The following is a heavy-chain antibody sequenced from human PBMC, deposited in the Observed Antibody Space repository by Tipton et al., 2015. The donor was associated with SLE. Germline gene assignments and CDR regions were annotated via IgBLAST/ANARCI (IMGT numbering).Heavy chain of an antibody. CDR3: AAATVGQAAFDI. CDR1: GGSVKSSTDY. D-gene: IGHD4-23*01. J-gene: IGHJ3*02. Sequence: GLVKPSETLSLTCTVSGGSVKSSTDYWGWIRQPPGKGLEWIGTIYYSGTTYYNPSLKSRATISLDTPKNQFSLKLSAAPAADTAVYYCAAATVGQAAFDIWGQGTMVTVSS. CDR2: IYYSGTT. V-gene: IGHV4-39*07.